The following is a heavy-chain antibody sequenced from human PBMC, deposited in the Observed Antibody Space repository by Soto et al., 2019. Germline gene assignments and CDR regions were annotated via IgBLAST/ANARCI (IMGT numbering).Heavy chain of an antibody. CDR3: ARGNWKYGYFDY. J-gene: IGHJ4*02. V-gene: IGHV3-33*01. CDR1: GFSLSSSG. Sequence: QVQLVESGGGVVQPGRSLRLSCVASGFSLSSSGMHWVRQAPGKGLQWVAVIWHDGGNKYNADSVKGRFSISRDNSKNTIYLQMNSLRVEDTAVYYCARGNWKYGYFDYWGQGTLVTVSS. D-gene: IGHD1-7*01. CDR2: IWHDGGNK.